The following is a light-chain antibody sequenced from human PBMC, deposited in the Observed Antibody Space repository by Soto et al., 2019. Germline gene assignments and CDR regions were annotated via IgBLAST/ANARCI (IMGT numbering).Light chain of an antibody. CDR3: EQYDNLPWT. Sequence: DIQLTQSPSSLSASVGDRVTITCQASQDISNYVNWYQQKPGKAPKLLIYDASNLETGVQSRFSGSGSGTDFPFTISSLQPEDIATYYCEQYDNLPWTFGQGTKVEIK. V-gene: IGKV1-33*01. CDR1: QDISNY. J-gene: IGKJ1*01. CDR2: DAS.